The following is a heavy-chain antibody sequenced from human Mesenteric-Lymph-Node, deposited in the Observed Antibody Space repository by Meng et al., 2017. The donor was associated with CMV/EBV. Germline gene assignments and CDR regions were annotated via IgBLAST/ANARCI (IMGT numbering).Heavy chain of an antibody. CDR3: ARLVGQLASNWFDP. D-gene: IGHD6-6*01. J-gene: IGHJ5*02. V-gene: IGHV1-2*02. CDR2: INPNSGGT. CDR1: GYTFNGYY. Sequence: ASVKVSCKASGYTFNGYYMHWVRQAPGQGLEWMGWINPNSGGTNYAQKFQGRVTMTRDTSISTAYMELSRLRSDDTAVYYCARLVGQLASNWFDPWGQGTLVTVSS.